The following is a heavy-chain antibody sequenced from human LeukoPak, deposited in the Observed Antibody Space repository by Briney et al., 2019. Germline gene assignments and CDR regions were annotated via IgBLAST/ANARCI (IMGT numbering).Heavy chain of an antibody. D-gene: IGHD1-26*01. V-gene: IGHV3-53*01. Sequence: PGGSLRLSCAASGLTVSSNYMSWVRQAPGKGLEWVTVIYSGGSTYYADSVKGRFTISRDNSKNTLYLQMNSLRAEDTAVYYCARDRVGALDYWGQGTLVTVSS. CDR2: IYSGGST. CDR1: GLTVSSNY. CDR3: ARDRVGALDY. J-gene: IGHJ4*02.